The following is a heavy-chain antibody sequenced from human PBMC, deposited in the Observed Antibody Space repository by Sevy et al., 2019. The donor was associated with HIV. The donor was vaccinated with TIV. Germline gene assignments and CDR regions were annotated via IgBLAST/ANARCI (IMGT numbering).Heavy chain of an antibody. D-gene: IGHD2-2*02. V-gene: IGHV3-23*01. CDR3: AKVGYCSSTTCYSIYYGMDV. Sequence: GGSLRLSCAASGFTIRIYAMSWVRQAPGKGLEWVSGISGGGGSPYYADSVKGRFTISRDNSKNTMFLQMNSLRAGDTAVYYCAKVGYCSSTTCYSIYYGMDVWGHGTTVTVSS. CDR1: GFTIRIYA. J-gene: IGHJ6*02. CDR2: ISGGGGSP.